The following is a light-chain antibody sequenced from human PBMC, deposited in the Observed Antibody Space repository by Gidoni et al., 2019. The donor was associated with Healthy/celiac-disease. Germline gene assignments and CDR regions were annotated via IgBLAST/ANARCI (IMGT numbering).Light chain of an antibody. J-gene: IGKJ2*01. V-gene: IGKV3-20*01. Sequence: DIVLTLSPGTLSLSPGERATLSCRARQSVSSSYLAWYQQKPGQAPRPLIYGASSRATGIPDRFSGSGSWTDFTLTISRLEPEDLAVYYCQQYGSSPPNTFGQGTKLEIK. CDR2: GAS. CDR3: QQYGSSPPNT. CDR1: QSVSSSY.